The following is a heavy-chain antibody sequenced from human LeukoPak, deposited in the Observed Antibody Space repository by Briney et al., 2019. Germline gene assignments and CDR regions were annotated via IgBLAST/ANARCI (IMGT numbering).Heavy chain of an antibody. V-gene: IGHV4-4*02. CDR2: IYHAGST. CDR1: GASISSSNW. CDR3: ARAAAVTGQFDF. J-gene: IGHJ4*02. D-gene: IGHD6-19*01. Sequence: SETPSLTCTVSGASISSSNWWTWVRQPPGEALEWIGEIYHAGSTKYNPSLKSRLTISVDKSSNSFSLSLTSVTAADTAFYYCARAAAVTGQFDFWGQGTLVTVSS.